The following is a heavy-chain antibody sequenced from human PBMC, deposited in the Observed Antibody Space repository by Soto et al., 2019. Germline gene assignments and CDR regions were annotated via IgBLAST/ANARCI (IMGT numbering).Heavy chain of an antibody. D-gene: IGHD3-10*01. J-gene: IGHJ5*02. V-gene: IGHV4-30-4*01. Sequence: SETLSLTCTVSGASISNGDKYWGWLRQPPGKGLEWIGYIYYSGSTYYNPSLKSRVTISVDTSKNQFSLKLSSVTAVDTAVYYCARGDPDNYYGSGSYLGFDPWGQGTLVTVSS. CDR1: GASISNGDKY. CDR3: ARGDPDNYYGSGSYLGFDP. CDR2: IYYSGST.